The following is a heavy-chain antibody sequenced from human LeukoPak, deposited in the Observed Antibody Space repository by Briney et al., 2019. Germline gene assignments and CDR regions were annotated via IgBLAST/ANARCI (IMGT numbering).Heavy chain of an antibody. CDR1: GGSISSGGYY. J-gene: IGHJ3*02. CDR2: IYYSGST. Sequence: SETLSLTCTVSGGSISSGGYYWSWIRQHPGKGLEWIGYIYYSGSTYYNPSLKSRVTISVDKSKNQFSLKLSSVTAADTAVYYCARGGVGATPGAFDIWGQGTMVTVSS. D-gene: IGHD1-26*01. V-gene: IGHV4-31*03. CDR3: ARGGVGATPGAFDI.